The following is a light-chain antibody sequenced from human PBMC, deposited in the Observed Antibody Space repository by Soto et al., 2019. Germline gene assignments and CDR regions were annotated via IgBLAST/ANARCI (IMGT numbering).Light chain of an antibody. CDR2: AAS. Sequence: DIQMTQSPSSVSASVGDRVTITCRAGQGISSWLAWFQQKPGEAPRLLIYAASTLDSGVPSRFSGSGSCPDFTLTISTLQHEDFATYYCQQSNSFPLTFGGGTKVEIK. CDR3: QQSNSFPLT. V-gene: IGKV1-12*01. J-gene: IGKJ4*01. CDR1: QGISSW.